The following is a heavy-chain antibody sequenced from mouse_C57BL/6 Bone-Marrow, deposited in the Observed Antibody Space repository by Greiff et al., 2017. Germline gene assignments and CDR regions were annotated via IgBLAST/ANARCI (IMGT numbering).Heavy chain of an antibody. Sequence: QVQLKESGAELVRPGASVTLSCKASGYTFTDYEMHWVKQTPVHGLEWIGAIDPETGGTAYNQKFKDKAILTADKSSSTAYMELRSLTSEDSAVYYCTRDGYYVYYAMDYWGQGTSVTVSS. CDR1: GYTFTDYE. J-gene: IGHJ4*01. CDR2: IDPETGGT. CDR3: TRDGYYVYYAMDY. V-gene: IGHV1-15*01. D-gene: IGHD2-3*01.